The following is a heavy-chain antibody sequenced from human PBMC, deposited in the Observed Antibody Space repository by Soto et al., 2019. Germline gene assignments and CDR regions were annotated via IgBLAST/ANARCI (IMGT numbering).Heavy chain of an antibody. V-gene: IGHV4-59*01. D-gene: IGHD1-26*01. CDR2: IYYSGST. CDR1: GGSINRYY. CDR3: AREVGASPDYFDS. J-gene: IGHJ4*02. Sequence: KTSETLSLTCTVSGGSINRYYWNWIRQPPGKGLEWIGYIYYSGSTIYTPSLRGRVTISLDTSKNQFSLRLTSVTAADTAVYYCAREVGASPDYFDSWGQGTLVTVS.